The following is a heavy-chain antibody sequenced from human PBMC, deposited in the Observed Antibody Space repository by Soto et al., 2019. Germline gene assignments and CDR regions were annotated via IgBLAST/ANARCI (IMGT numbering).Heavy chain of an antibody. V-gene: IGHV1-69*02. J-gene: IGHJ4*02. CDR3: ARSRLGDYYDRDGLEN. D-gene: IGHD3-22*01. CDR1: GGPYGKYS. Sequence: QVQLVQSGTEVKKPGSSVTVSCKASGGPYGKYSISWVRQDPGQGLEWMGRIIPIFDITNYAQKFQGRVTFTADKSTRTVYMDRSRLRSDDTAVYYCARSRLGDYYDRDGLENWGQGTLVTVYS. CDR2: IIPIFDIT.